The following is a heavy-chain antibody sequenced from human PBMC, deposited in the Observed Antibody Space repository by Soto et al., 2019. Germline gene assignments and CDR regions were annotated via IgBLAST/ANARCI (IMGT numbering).Heavy chain of an antibody. D-gene: IGHD4-17*01. CDR2: IYYSGST. Sequence: SETLSLTCTVSGGSVSIINYYWGWIREPPGKGLEWIGSIYYSGSTYYNLSLKSRVAISVGTSKNQFSLKLNSVTAADTAVYYCARQGTTVTTVFDYWGQGTLVTVSS. CDR3: ARQGTTVTTVFDY. V-gene: IGHV4-39*01. CDR1: GGSVSIINYY. J-gene: IGHJ4*02.